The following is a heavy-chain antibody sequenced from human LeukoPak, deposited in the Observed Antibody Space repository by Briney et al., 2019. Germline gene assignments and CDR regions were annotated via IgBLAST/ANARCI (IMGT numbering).Heavy chain of an antibody. CDR3: ARCTTGKTFGSLREIKKSREIDY. V-gene: IGHV3-21*01. CDR2: ISSSSSYI. CDR1: GFTFSSYS. Sequence: GGSLRLSCAASGFTFSSYSMNWVRQAPGKGLEWVSSISSSSSYIYYADSVRGRFTISRDNAKNSFFLQMNSLRGEDTAVYYCARCTTGKTFGSLREIKKSREIDYWGQGTLVTVSS. D-gene: IGHD1-1*01. J-gene: IGHJ4*02.